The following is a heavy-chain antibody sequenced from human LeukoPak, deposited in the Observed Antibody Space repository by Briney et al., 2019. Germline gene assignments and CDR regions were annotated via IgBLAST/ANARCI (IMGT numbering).Heavy chain of an antibody. V-gene: IGHV3-74*01. J-gene: IGHJ5*02. CDR3: ARDPRNVGLAP. CDR2: NNGDGSTT. CDR1: GFSLSGYW. D-gene: IGHD2-15*01. Sequence: PGGSLRLSCVASGFSLSGYWMYWVRQAPGKGLMYISRNNGDGSTTNYGHVVNCRFTMSRDNVKNTLSLQMNSLRVEDTAVYYCARDPRNVGLAPWGQGTLVTVSS.